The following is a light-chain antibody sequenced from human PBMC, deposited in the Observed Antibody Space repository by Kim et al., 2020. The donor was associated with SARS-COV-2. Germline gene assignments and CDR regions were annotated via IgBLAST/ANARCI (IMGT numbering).Light chain of an antibody. CDR1: SYNIGGDT. Sequence: QPVLIQPPSASGTPGQKVSITCSGSSYNIGGDTVTRYQQVPGTAPKLLIYNDNQRPSGVPDRFSGSKSGSSATLAISGLQSEDEADYYCAAGEDNVKGPVFGGGTQLTVL. V-gene: IGLV1-44*01. J-gene: IGLJ2*01. CDR2: NDN. CDR3: AAGEDNVKGPV.